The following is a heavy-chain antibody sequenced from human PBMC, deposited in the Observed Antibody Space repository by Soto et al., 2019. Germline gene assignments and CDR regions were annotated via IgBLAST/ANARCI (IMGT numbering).Heavy chain of an antibody. V-gene: IGHV4-4*02. D-gene: IGHD6-25*01. J-gene: IGHJ4*02. CDR3: ARVFSSGSGWMYYFDF. CDR2: VYYTGAT. Sequence: QVELQESGPRLVKSSGTLSLTCEVSSGSISTGNWWSWVRQPPGKGLEWMGEVYYTGATNYNPHLKSRATMTIDKSKDQFSLILTSATAADTAVYYCARVFSSGSGWMYYFDFWGQGILVSVSS. CDR1: SGSISTGNW.